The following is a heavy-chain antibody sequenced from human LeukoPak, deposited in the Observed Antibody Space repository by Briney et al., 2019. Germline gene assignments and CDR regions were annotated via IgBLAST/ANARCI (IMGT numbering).Heavy chain of an antibody. J-gene: IGHJ5*02. CDR1: DDSARSDHYC. D-gene: IGHD2-15*01. CDR3: ARASSPRVVAAKNWFDP. V-gene: IGHV4-39*07. Sequence: SETLSLTCTVSDDSARSDHYCGGWVRQPPGKGLEWIGNIYYSGSTYYNPSLKSRVTISVDRSKNQFSLKLSSVTAADTAVYYCARASSPRVVAAKNWFDPWGQGTLVTVSS. CDR2: IYYSGST.